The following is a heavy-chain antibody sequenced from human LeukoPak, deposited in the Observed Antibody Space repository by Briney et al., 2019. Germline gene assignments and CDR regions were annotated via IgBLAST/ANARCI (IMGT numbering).Heavy chain of an antibody. D-gene: IGHD3-3*01. Sequence: SGGSLRLSCAASGFTFSSYSMNWVRQAPGKGLEWVSSISSSSSYIYYADSVKGRFTISRDNAKNSLYLQMNSLRAEDTAVYYCARSGSRPRITIFGVAIYWGQGTLVTVSS. CDR2: ISSSSSYI. CDR3: ARSGSRPRITIFGVAIY. CDR1: GFTFSSYS. V-gene: IGHV3-21*01. J-gene: IGHJ4*02.